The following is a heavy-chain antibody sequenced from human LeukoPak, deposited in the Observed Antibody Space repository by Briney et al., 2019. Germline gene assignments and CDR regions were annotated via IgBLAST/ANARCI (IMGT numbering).Heavy chain of an antibody. CDR2: ISGSGGST. Sequence: GGSLRLSCAASGFTFSSYAMSWVRQAPGKGLEWVSAISGSGGSTYYADSVKGRFTISRDNSKNTLYLQMNSLRAEDTAVYYCAKEGGERGYSYGFFDYWGQGTLVTVSS. CDR1: GFTFSSYA. V-gene: IGHV3-23*01. J-gene: IGHJ4*02. D-gene: IGHD5-18*01. CDR3: AKEGGERGYSYGFFDY.